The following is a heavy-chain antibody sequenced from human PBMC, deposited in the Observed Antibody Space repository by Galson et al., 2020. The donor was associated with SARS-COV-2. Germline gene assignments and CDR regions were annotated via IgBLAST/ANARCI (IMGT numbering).Heavy chain of an antibody. CDR1: GFTFSSYW. V-gene: IGHV3-7*03. CDR3: ARASYGYLDAFDI. Sequence: GESLKISCAASGFTFSSYWMTWVRQAPGKGLEWVANIKQDGSEKYYVDSVKGRFTISRDNAKNSLYLQMNSLRAEDTAVYYCARASYGYLDAFDIWGQGTMVTVSS. CDR2: IKQDGSEK. D-gene: IGHD5-18*01. J-gene: IGHJ3*02.